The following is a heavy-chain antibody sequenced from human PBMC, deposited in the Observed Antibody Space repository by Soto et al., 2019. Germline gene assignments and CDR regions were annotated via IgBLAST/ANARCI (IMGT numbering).Heavy chain of an antibody. V-gene: IGHV3-30*09. Sequence: QVELVESGGGVVQPGTSLRLSCAASGFTFSAYSINWVRQSPGKGLGWLAVVSYDGSLKFYADSVKGRFAISRDNSMNTVYLQMNSLSPDDTAVYYCAREIRGAIGPLDYWGQGTLVTVSS. J-gene: IGHJ4*02. CDR1: GFTFSAYS. CDR3: AREIRGAIGPLDY. CDR2: VSYDGSLK. D-gene: IGHD2-21*01.